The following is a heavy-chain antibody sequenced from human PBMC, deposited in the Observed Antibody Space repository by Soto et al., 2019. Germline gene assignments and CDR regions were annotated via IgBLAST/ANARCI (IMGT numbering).Heavy chain of an antibody. CDR1: GFTFSSYA. Sequence: AVGSLRLSCAASGFTFSSYAMSWVRQAPGKGLEWVSAITDSGVSTYYTDSVKGRFTISRDNSKNTLYLQMNSLRAEDTAVYYCAKDRIIVPAAHVYWGQGTLVTVSS. J-gene: IGHJ4*02. CDR3: AKDRIIVPAAHVY. CDR2: ITDSGVST. D-gene: IGHD2-2*01. V-gene: IGHV3-23*01.